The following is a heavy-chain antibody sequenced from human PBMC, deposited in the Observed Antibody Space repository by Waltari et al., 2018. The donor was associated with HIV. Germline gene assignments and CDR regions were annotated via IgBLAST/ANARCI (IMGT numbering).Heavy chain of an antibody. Sequence: EVQLVESGGGLVKPGGSLRLACAGSGFSFSYYSVNWVRQAPGQGLEGVSSISEYSRYIYYADSGKGRFTISRDNARNSLVLQMNSLRADDTAVYYWVRGGEGTYGDYWGQGTLVTVSS. CDR1: GFSFSYYS. CDR2: ISEYSRYI. J-gene: IGHJ4*02. CDR3: VRGGEGTYGDY. D-gene: IGHD3-16*01. V-gene: IGHV3-21*01.